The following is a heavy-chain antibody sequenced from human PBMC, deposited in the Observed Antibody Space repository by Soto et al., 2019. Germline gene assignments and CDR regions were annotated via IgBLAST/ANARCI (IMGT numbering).Heavy chain of an antibody. D-gene: IGHD3-10*01. J-gene: IGHJ4*02. CDR2: ISASGGAI. V-gene: IGHV3-23*01. Sequence: EVRLLESGGGLLQPGGSLRLSCVASGFTFSSYAMIWVRQAPGQGLEWVSAISASGGAIYYADSVKGRFTMSRDNSKNTLYLQMNSLRVEDTAIYYCAKLNPGSYSDFWGQGTLVTVSS. CDR3: AKLNPGSYSDF. CDR1: GFTFSSYA.